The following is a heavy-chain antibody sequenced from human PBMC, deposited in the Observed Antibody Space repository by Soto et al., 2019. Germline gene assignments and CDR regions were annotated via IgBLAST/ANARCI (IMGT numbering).Heavy chain of an antibody. V-gene: IGHV4-61*01. CDR1: GGSVSIGSHY. CDR2: IYHSGST. CDR3: ARDRPDDLNSFDAFDL. J-gene: IGHJ3*01. Sequence: SETLSLTCTVSGGSVSIGSHYWSWIRQPPGKGLEWIAYIYHSGSTDYNPSLKSRVTISVDLSRNQFSLRLDSVTAADTAVYYCARDRPDDLNSFDAFDLWGQGTMVTVS.